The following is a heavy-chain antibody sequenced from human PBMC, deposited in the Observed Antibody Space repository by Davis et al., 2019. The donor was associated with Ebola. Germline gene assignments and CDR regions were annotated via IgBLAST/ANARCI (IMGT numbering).Heavy chain of an antibody. CDR3: ARDLLGWNIVVVPAAIPMAYFDY. Sequence: PGGSLRLSCAASGFTFSSYWMSWVRQAPGKGLEWVANIKQDGSEKYYVDSVKGRFTISRDNAKNSLYLQMNSLRAEDTAVYYCARDLLGWNIVVVPAAIPMAYFDYWGQGTLVTVSS. CDR2: IKQDGSEK. J-gene: IGHJ4*02. D-gene: IGHD2-2*01. CDR1: GFTFSSYW. V-gene: IGHV3-7*01.